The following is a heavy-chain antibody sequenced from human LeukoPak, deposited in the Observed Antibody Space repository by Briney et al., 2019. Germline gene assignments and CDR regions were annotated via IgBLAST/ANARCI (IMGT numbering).Heavy chain of an antibody. Sequence: PGGSLRLSCAASGFTFNNYAMNWVRQAPAKGLEWVAFISYDGSNEYCADSLEGRFTISRDNFKNTLYLQMNSLKAEDTAVYYCAKDSGWYSSGWLDYWGQGTLVTVSS. CDR3: AKDSGWYSSGWLDY. CDR2: ISYDGSNE. CDR1: GFTFNNYA. V-gene: IGHV3-30*18. J-gene: IGHJ4*02. D-gene: IGHD6-19*01.